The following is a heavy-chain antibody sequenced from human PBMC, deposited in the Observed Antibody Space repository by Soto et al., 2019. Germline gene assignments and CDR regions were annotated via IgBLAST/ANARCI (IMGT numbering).Heavy chain of an antibody. CDR2: IKSKTDGGTT. D-gene: IGHD2-8*01. J-gene: IGHJ6*02. V-gene: IGHV3-15*07. CDR1: GFTFSNAW. CDR3: TTDSYCTNGVCDQNSIYYYYYGMDV. Sequence: PGGSLRLSCAASGFTFSNAWMNWVRQAPGKGLEWVGRIKSKTDGGTTDYAAPVKGRFTISRDDSKNTLYLQMNSLKTEDTAVYYCTTDSYCTNGVCDQNSIYYYYYGMDVWGQGTTVTVSS.